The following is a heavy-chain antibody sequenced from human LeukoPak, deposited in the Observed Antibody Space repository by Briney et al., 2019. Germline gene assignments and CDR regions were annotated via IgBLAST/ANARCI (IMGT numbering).Heavy chain of an antibody. V-gene: IGHV1-2*02. CDR3: ARDLGTYYYDFDY. CDR2: INPNSGGT. J-gene: IGHJ4*02. D-gene: IGHD3-10*01. Sequence: ASVKVSCKASGYTFTGYYMHWVRQAPGQGLEWMGWINPNSGGTNYARKFQGRVTMTRDTSISTAYMELSRLRSGDTAVYYCARDLGTYYYDFDYWGQGTLVTVSS. CDR1: GYTFTGYY.